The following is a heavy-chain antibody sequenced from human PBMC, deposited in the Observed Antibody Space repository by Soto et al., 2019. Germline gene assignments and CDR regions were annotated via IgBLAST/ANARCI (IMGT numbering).Heavy chain of an antibody. CDR2: IIPIFGTA. V-gene: IGHV1-69*05. CDR1: GGTFSSYA. CDR3: ARDDVLMAYYFDY. D-gene: IGHD2-8*01. J-gene: IGHJ4*02. Sequence: ASVKVSCKASGGTFSSYAISWVRQAPGQGLEWMGGIIPIFGTANYAQKFQGRVTMTTDESTSTAYMELRSLRSDDTAVYYCARDDVLMAYYFDYWGQGTLVTVSS.